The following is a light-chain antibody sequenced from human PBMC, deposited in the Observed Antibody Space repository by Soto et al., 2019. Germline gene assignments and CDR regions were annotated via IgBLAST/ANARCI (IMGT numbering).Light chain of an antibody. Sequence: QSALTQPASVSGSPGQSITISCTGTSIDVGGSNYVSWYQQHPGKAPKLMIYDVSNRPSGVSNRFSGSKSGNTASLTISGLHAEDGADYYCGSYSSSSTLYVFATGTKVTVL. CDR3: GSYSSSSTLYV. CDR1: SIDVGGSNY. V-gene: IGLV2-14*03. J-gene: IGLJ1*01. CDR2: DVS.